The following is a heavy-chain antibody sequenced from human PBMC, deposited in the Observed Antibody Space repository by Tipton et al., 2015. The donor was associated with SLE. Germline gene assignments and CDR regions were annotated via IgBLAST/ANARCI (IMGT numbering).Heavy chain of an antibody. V-gene: IGHV4-59*02. D-gene: IGHD5-24*01. CDR1: GDSVRGSY. CDR3: ARKELSTMRDY. J-gene: IGHJ4*02. Sequence: TLSLTCTVSGDSVRGSYWSWIRQPPGKGLEWIGTISHSGNTYSHTSLESRVTISVDTSQNQFSMSLSSVSAADTAVYYCARKELSTMRDYWGQGTLVTVSS. CDR2: ISHSGNT.